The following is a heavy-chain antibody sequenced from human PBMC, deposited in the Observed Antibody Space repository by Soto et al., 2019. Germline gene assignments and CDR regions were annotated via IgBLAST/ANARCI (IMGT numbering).Heavy chain of an antibody. Sequence: PGGSLRLSCAASGFSISDYVMEWVRQAPGKGLEWVALISYDGSNTYYADSVKGRFTISRDNSKDTLFLQMTGLRREDTAVYYCAKGAGDRLSLGMDVWGQGTTVTVSS. V-gene: IGHV3-30*18. CDR2: ISYDGSNT. D-gene: IGHD1-26*01. CDR1: GFSISDYV. J-gene: IGHJ6*02. CDR3: AKGAGDRLSLGMDV.